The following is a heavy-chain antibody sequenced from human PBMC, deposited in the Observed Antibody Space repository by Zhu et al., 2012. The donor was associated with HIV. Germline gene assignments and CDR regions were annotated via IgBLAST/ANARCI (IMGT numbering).Heavy chain of an antibody. V-gene: IGHV4-59*01. CDR2: IYYSGST. CDR1: GGSISSYY. CDR3: ARERRGWRVATTLFDY. J-gene: IGHJ4*01. D-gene: IGHD5-12*01. Sequence: QVQLQDSGPGLVKPSETLSLTCTVSGGSISSYYWSWIRQPPGKGLEWIGYIYYSGSTSYNPSLKSRVTISVDTSKNQFSLILRSVTAADTAVYYCARERRGWRVATTLFDYVGPREPWSPSPQ.